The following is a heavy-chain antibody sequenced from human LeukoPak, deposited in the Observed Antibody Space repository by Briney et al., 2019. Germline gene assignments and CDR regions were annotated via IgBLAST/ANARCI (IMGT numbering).Heavy chain of an antibody. CDR3: ARGAKGYWYFDL. CDR1: GFTFSSHW. J-gene: IGHJ2*01. Sequence: GGSLRLSCAASGFTFSSHWMHWVRQAPGKGLVWVSRVNVDGSTYCADSVKGRFTVSRDNAENTLYLQVNSLGDEDTAVYYCARGAKGYWYFDLWGRGTLVTVSS. V-gene: IGHV3-74*01. CDR2: VNVDGST.